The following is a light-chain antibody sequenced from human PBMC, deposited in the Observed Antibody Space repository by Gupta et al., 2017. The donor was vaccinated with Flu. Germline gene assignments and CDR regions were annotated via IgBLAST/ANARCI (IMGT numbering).Light chain of an antibody. CDR1: SSDFGSYNR. CDR3: SSFTSSNTWV. V-gene: IGLV2-18*02. Sequence: QSALTQPASVSGSPGQSITISCTGSSSDFGSYNRVSWYQQPPGTAPKLMISEVNKRPSGVPDRFSGSKSGNTASLTISGLQAEDEADYYCSSFTSSNTWVFGGGIKVTVL. J-gene: IGLJ3*02. CDR2: EVN.